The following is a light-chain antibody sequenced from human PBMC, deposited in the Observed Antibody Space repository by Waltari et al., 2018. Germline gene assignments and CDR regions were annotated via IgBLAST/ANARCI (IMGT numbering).Light chain of an antibody. CDR3: QQYYSIPLT. CDR2: WAT. CDR1: QSVLYSSHNKNY. Sequence: DIVMTQSADSLAVSLGERATINCKSSQSVLYSSHNKNYLAWYQQKPGQPPNLHIYWATNRESGVPARFTGSGSGTDFTLTISSLQAEDVAVYYCQQYYSIPLTFGGGTTVEIK. V-gene: IGKV4-1*01. J-gene: IGKJ4*01.